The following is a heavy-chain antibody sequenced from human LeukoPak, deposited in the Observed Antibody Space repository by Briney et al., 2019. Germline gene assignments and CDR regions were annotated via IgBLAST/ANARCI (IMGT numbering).Heavy chain of an antibody. CDR1: ELTFSSYA. Sequence: GGSLRLSCVASELTFSSYAMHWVRQAPGKGLEWVAVISYDGSNKYYADSVKGRFTISRDNSKNTLYLQMNSLRAEDTAVYYCARVGPRYCSGGSCSNFDYWGQGILVTVSS. V-gene: IGHV3-30-3*01. J-gene: IGHJ4*02. CDR2: ISYDGSNK. D-gene: IGHD2-15*01. CDR3: ARVGPRYCSGGSCSNFDY.